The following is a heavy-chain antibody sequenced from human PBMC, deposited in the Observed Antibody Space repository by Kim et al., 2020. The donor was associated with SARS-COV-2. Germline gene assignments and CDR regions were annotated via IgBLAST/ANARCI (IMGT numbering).Heavy chain of an antibody. CDR1: GGSIISGGYY. Sequence: SETLSLTCTVSGGSIISGGYYWTWIRQRPGKGLEWIGYIYYSGGTFYNPSLKSRVTISVGTSKNHFSLNLRSVTAADTAVYYCARSGSWENYVGSGRAEYFQHWGQGTLVSVSS. J-gene: IGHJ1*01. D-gene: IGHD3-16*01. V-gene: IGHV4-31*03. CDR2: IYYSGGT. CDR3: ARSGSWENYVGSGRAEYFQH.